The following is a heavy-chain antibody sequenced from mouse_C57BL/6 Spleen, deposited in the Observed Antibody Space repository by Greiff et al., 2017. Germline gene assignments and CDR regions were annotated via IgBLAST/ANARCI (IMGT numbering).Heavy chain of an antibody. CDR3: ARDGSSEWYFDV. CDR1: GYSITSGYY. Sequence: EVQLVESGPGLVKPSPSLSLTCSVTGYSITSGYYWNWIRQFPGNKLEWMGYISYDGSNNYNPSLKNRISITRDTSKNQFFLKLNSVTTEDTATYYCARDGSSEWYFDVWGTGTTVTVSS. CDR2: ISYDGSN. J-gene: IGHJ1*03. V-gene: IGHV3-6*01. D-gene: IGHD1-1*01.